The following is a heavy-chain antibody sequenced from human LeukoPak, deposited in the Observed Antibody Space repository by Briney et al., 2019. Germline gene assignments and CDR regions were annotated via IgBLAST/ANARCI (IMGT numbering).Heavy chain of an antibody. J-gene: IGHJ3*02. CDR1: GGTFSSYA. Sequence: SVNVSCKASGGTFSSYAISWVRQAPGQGLEWMGGIIPIFGTANYAQKFQGRVTMTEDTSTDTAYMELSSLRSEDTAVYYCATGLLGSLEWFRAFDIWGQGTMVTVSS. CDR3: ATGLLGSLEWFRAFDI. V-gene: IGHV1-69*06. D-gene: IGHD3-3*01. CDR2: IIPIFGTA.